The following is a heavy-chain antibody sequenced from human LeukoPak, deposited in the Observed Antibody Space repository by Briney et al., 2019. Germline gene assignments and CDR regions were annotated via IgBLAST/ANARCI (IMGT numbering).Heavy chain of an antibody. CDR2: IYYSGST. Sequence: SETLSLTCTVSGGSISSYYWSWIRQPPGKGLEWIGYIYYSGSTNYNPSLKSRVTISVETSKNEFSLKLRSVTAADTAVYYCARVMVGVRGLHFDDWGQGTLVTVSS. D-gene: IGHD3-10*01. J-gene: IGHJ4*02. CDR1: GGSISSYY. CDR3: ARVMVGVRGLHFDD. V-gene: IGHV4-59*01.